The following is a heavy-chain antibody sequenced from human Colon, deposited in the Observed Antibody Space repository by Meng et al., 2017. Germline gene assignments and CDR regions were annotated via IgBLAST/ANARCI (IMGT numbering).Heavy chain of an antibody. CDR2: IYYSGST. J-gene: IGHJ4*02. Sequence: VGLVESRGGSVQPGGSLRLSCAASGFAISGYWMHWVRQAPGKGLEWIGYIYYSGSTNYNPSLKSRVTISVDTSKNQLSLKLSSVTAADTAVYYCARGASDYDFDYWGQGTLVTVSS. D-gene: IGHD3-22*01. CDR1: GFAISGYW. CDR3: ARGASDYDFDY. V-gene: IGHV4-59*01.